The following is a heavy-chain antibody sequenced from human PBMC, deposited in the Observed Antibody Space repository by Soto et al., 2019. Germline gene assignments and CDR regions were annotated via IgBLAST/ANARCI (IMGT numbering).Heavy chain of an antibody. CDR1: GYTFTSYD. CDR2: MNPNSGNT. CDR3: ARPRGLRQQLDRDY. J-gene: IGHJ4*02. V-gene: IGHV1-8*01. Sequence: QVQLVQSGAEVKKPGASVKVSCKASGYTFTSYDINWVRQATGQGLEWMGWMNPNSGNTGYAQKFQGRVTMTRNTSISTAYMELSSMRSEDTAVYYCARPRGLRQQLDRDYWGQGTLVTVSS. D-gene: IGHD6-13*01.